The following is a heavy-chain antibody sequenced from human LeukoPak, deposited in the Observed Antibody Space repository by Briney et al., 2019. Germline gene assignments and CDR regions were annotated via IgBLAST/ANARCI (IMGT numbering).Heavy chain of an antibody. D-gene: IGHD3-22*01. CDR3: AGVSYDSSGYYNPPWAFDI. J-gene: IGHJ3*02. CDR2: MNPNSGNT. Sequence: GASVKVSCKPSGYTFTSYDINWVRQATGQGLEWMGWMNPNSGNTGYAQKFQGRVTITRNTSISTAYMELSSLRSEDTAVYYCAGVSYDSSGYYNPPWAFDIWGQGTMVTVSS. V-gene: IGHV1-8*01. CDR1: GYTFTSYD.